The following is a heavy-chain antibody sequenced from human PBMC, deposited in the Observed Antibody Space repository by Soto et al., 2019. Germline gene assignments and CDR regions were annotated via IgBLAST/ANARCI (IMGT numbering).Heavy chain of an antibody. CDR1: GFSLTTSGVG. CDR3: AHRVLHTVVGLVAKTASDFGF. D-gene: IGHD3-3*01. V-gene: IGHV2-5*02. CDR2: IYWDDDK. J-gene: IGHJ4*02. Sequence: QITLNESGPTLVRPTETLTLTCSSSGFSLTTSGVGVGWIRQSPGKAPEWLALIYWDDDKRYSASLKSRLTITQDNSQTQADVTVSDLDPPTIATYYCAHRVLHTVVGLVAKTASDFGFWGQVTPVGVSS.